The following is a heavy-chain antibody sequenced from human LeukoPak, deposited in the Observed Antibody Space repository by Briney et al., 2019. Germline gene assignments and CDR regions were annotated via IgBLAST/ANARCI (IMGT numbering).Heavy chain of an antibody. CDR1: GGSLRSYY. CDR2: IYYSGST. V-gene: IGHV4-59*08. J-gene: IGHJ4*02. Sequence: PSETLSLTCTVSGGSLRSYYWSWIRQPPGKGLEWIGFIYYSGSTNYNPSLKSRVTMSVDTSKNQFSLKLSSVTAADTAVYYCAKHAGAFYYFGYWGQGTLVTVSS. D-gene: IGHD1-26*01. CDR3: AKHAGAFYYFGY.